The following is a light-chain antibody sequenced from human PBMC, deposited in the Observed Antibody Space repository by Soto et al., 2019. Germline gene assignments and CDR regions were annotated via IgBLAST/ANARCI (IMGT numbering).Light chain of an antibody. CDR1: SSNIGSNY. V-gene: IGLV1-47*01. J-gene: IGLJ2*01. CDR3: AAWDDSLSVVV. Sequence: QSVLTQPPSASGTPGQRVTISCSGSSSNIGSNYVYWYQQPPGTAPKLLIYRNNQRPSGVPDRFSGSKSGTSASLAISALRSEDEADYYCAAWDDSLSVVVFGGGTKLTVL. CDR2: RNN.